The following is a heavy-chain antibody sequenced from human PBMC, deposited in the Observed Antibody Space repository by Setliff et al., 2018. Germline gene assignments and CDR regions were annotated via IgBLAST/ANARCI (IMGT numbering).Heavy chain of an antibody. J-gene: IGHJ4*02. CDR2: LHTSGSI. V-gene: IGHV4-61*02. CDR3: ARDNTMVGATDY. D-gene: IGHD1-26*01. CDR1: GGSISSGTYY. Sequence: NPSETLSLTCTVSGGSISSGTYYWSWIRQPAGKGLEWIGRLHTSGSIDYNPSLKSRVTISVDTSKNQFSLRLGSVTAADTAVYFCARDNTMVGATDYWGLGTLVTVSS.